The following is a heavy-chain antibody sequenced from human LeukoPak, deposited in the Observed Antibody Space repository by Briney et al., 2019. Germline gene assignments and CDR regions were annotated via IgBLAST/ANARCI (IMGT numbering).Heavy chain of an antibody. CDR2: ISHSGST. D-gene: IGHD1-14*01. CDR1: GASISGHY. V-gene: IGHV4-59*11. J-gene: IGHJ3*02. Sequence: SETLSLTCTVSGASISGHYLTWLRQPPGKGLEWIGYISHSGSTNYNPSLKSRLTISVDTSKNQFSLKLTSVTAADTAVYYCARDRISINALDMWGQGTMVTVSS. CDR3: ARDRISINALDM.